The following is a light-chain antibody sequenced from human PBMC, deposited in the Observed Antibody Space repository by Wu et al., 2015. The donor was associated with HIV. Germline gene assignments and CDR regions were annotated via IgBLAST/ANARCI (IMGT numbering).Light chain of an antibody. J-gene: IGKJ2*03. Sequence: EIVLTQSPGTLSLSPGERATLSCRASQSVRSSYLAWYQQKPGQAPRLLIYGASNRATGIPDRFTGSESGTDFTLTISRLEPEDFAVYYCQQYGGSSYSFGQGTKAGD. CDR1: QSVRSSY. V-gene: IGKV3-20*01. CDR2: GAS. CDR3: QQYGGSSYS.